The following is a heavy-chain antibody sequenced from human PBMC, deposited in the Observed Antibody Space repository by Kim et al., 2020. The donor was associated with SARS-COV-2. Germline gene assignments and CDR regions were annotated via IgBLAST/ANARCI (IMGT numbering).Heavy chain of an antibody. D-gene: IGHD6-19*01. CDR3: AKETSDGWYDVVY. Sequence: YADTVKGRFTISRDNSKNTLFLQMNSLRAEDTAVYYCAKETSDGWYDVVYWGQGTLVTFSS. V-gene: IGHV3-23*01. J-gene: IGHJ4*02.